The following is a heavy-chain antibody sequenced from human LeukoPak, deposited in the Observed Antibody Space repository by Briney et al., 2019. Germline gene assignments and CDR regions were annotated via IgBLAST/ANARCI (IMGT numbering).Heavy chain of an antibody. Sequence: PGGSLRLSCAASGNYWIYWVRQAPGKGLVWVSHINSDGSWTSYADSVKGRFTISKDNAKNTVYLQMNSLRAEDTAVYYCVSFYETYWGRGTLVTVSS. J-gene: IGHJ4*02. D-gene: IGHD2/OR15-2a*01. V-gene: IGHV3-74*01. CDR1: GNYW. CDR2: INSDGSWT. CDR3: VSFYETY.